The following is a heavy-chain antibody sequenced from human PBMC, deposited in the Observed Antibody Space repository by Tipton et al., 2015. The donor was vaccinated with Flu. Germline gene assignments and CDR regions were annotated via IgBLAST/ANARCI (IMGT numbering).Heavy chain of an antibody. CDR2: IYDNGST. CDR1: GGSITGGNFY. Sequence: LRLSCTVSGGSITGGNFYWSWIRQPAGKGLEWIGRIYDNGSTQYNSSPKSRVTLSLDTSKNQFSLKLTSVTAADTAVYYRSRETPSTYYYYFDSWGQGTRVTVSS. V-gene: IGHV4-61*02. J-gene: IGHJ4*02. D-gene: IGHD3-10*01. CDR3: SRETPSTYYYYFDS.